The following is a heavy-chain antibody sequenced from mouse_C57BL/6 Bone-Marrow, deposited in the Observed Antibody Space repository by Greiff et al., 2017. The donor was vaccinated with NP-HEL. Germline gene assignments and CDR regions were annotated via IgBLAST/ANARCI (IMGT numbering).Heavy chain of an antibody. Sequence: DVHLVESGGDLVKPGGSLKLSCAASGFTFSSYGMSWVRQTPDKRLEWVATISSGGSYTYYPDSVKGRFTISIDNAKNTLYLRMSSLKSEDTAMYYCARHPYYSKDYWGQGTTLTVSS. CDR1: GFTFSSYG. CDR2: ISSGGSYT. CDR3: ARHPYYSKDY. D-gene: IGHD1-1*01. J-gene: IGHJ2*01. V-gene: IGHV5-6*01.